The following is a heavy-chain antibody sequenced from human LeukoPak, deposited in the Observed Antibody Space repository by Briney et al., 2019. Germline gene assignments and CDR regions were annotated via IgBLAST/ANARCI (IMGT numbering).Heavy chain of an antibody. D-gene: IGHD3-3*01. CDR1: GFTFSSYS. J-gene: IGHJ6*02. CDR2: ISSSSSYI. CDR3: ARAPVRFLEWLLHYYGMDV. V-gene: IGHV3-21*01. Sequence: SGGSLRLSCAASGFTFSSYSMNWVRQAPGKGLEWVSSISSSSSYIYYADSVKGRFTISRDNAKNSLYLQMNSLRAEDTAVYYCARAPVRFLEWLLHYYGMDVWGQGTTVTVSS.